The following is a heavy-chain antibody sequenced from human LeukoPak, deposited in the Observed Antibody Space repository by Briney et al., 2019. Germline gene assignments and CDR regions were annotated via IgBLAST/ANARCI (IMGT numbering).Heavy chain of an antibody. Sequence: GESLKISCKGSGYSFTSYWIGWVRQLPGEGLEWMGIIYPGDSDTRYSPSFQGQVTISADKSISTAYLQWSSLKASDTARYYCARQNRIAGYFDYWGQGTLVTVSS. V-gene: IGHV5-51*01. J-gene: IGHJ4*02. CDR2: IYPGDSDT. CDR3: ARQNRIAGYFDY. CDR1: GYSFTSYW. D-gene: IGHD6-13*01.